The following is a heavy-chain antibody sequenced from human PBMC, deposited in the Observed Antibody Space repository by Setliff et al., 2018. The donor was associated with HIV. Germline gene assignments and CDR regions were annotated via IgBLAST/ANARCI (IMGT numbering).Heavy chain of an antibody. Sequence: PSETLSLTCAVSGGSIRSGNWWTWVRQSPGKGLGWIGEIYHSGSTNYSPSLKSRVTISLDKSKNQFSLKLSSVTAADTAVYYCARPYYDSSDYSWVDAFDIWGQGTMVTVSS. V-gene: IGHV4-4*02. CDR2: IYHSGST. D-gene: IGHD3-22*01. CDR1: GGSIRSGNW. J-gene: IGHJ3*02. CDR3: ARPYYDSSDYSWVDAFDI.